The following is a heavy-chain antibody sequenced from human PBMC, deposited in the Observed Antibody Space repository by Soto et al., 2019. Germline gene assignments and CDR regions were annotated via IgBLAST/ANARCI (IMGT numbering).Heavy chain of an antibody. D-gene: IGHD3-10*01. CDR2: IYHSGST. CDR1: GGSISSGGYS. Sequence: QLQLQESGSGLVKPSQTLSLTCAVSGGSISSGGYSWSWIRQPLGKGLEWIGYIYHSGSTYYNPSLKGRVTISVDRSKNQFSLKLSSVTAADTAVYYCARENNVLPGGYFDYWGQGTLVTVSS. J-gene: IGHJ4*02. CDR3: ARENNVLPGGYFDY. V-gene: IGHV4-30-2*01.